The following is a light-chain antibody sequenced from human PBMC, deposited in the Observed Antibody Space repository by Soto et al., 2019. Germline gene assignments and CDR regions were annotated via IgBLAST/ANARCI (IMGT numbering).Light chain of an antibody. CDR1: QGIGDT. Sequence: EFEVRQAPSTLSVSPGECAPLSCRASQGIGDTLAWYQHKPGQAPRLLIYGASSWATGVPDRFSGSGSGTDFTLTISSLQPDDFAAYYCQQYDSYPWTFGQGTKVDIK. CDR3: QQYDSYPWT. V-gene: IGKV3D-15*01. CDR2: GAS. J-gene: IGKJ1*01.